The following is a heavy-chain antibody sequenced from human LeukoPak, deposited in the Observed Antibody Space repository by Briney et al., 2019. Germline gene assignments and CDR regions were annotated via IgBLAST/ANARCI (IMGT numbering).Heavy chain of an antibody. Sequence: PSETLSLTCTVSGGSISSYYWSWIRQPPGKGLEWIGYIYYSGSTNYNPSLKSRVTISVDTSKNQFSLKLSSVTAADTAVYYCAREGGLDSSGWYSWFDPWGQGTLVTVSS. CDR1: GGSISSYY. D-gene: IGHD6-19*01. J-gene: IGHJ5*02. CDR2: IYYSGST. CDR3: AREGGLDSSGWYSWFDP. V-gene: IGHV4-59*01.